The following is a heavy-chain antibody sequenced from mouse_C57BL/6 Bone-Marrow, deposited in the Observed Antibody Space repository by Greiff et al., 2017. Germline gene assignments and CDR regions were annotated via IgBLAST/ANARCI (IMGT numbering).Heavy chain of an antibody. J-gene: IGHJ4*01. CDR2: INPSNGGT. V-gene: IGHV1-53*01. D-gene: IGHD2-5*01. CDR3: APVACYSNPRAMDY. Sequence: QVQLQQPGTELVKPGASVKLSCKASGYTFTSYWMHWVKQRPGQGLEWIGNINPSNGGTNYNEKFKSKATLTVDKSSSPAYLQLSRLPSEDSAVFYCAPVACYSNPRAMDYWGQGTSVTVSS. CDR1: GYTFTSYW.